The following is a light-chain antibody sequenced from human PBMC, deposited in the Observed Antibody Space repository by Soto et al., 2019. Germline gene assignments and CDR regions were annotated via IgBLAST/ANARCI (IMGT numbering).Light chain of an antibody. V-gene: IGLV2-8*01. CDR1: SSDVGGYNY. J-gene: IGLJ2*01. Sequence: QSALTQPPSASGSPGQSVTISCTGTSSDVGGYNYVSWYQQHPGKAPKLMIYEVSKRPSGVPDRFSGSKSGNTASLTVSGLQAEDEADYYCQAWDTTLQVVFGGGTKVTVL. CDR2: EVS. CDR3: QAWDTTLQVV.